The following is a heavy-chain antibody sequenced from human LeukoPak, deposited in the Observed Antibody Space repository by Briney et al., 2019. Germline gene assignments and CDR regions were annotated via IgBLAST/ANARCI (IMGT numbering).Heavy chain of an antibody. CDR3: AREWKDSSSSLDY. D-gene: IGHD6-6*01. CDR1: GYTFTGYY. J-gene: IGHJ4*02. CDR2: INPNSGGT. Sequence: ASVKVSCKASGYTFTGYYMHWVRQAPGQGLAWMGWINPNSGGTNYAQKFQGRVTMTRDTSISTAYMELSRLRSDDTAVYYCAREWKDSSSSLDYWGQGTLVTVSS. V-gene: IGHV1-2*02.